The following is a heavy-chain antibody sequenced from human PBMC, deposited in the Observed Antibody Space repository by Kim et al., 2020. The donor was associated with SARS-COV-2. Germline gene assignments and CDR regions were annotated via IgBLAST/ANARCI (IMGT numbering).Heavy chain of an antibody. V-gene: IGHV1-18*04. CDR2: ISAYNGNT. Sequence: ASVKVSCKASGYTFTSYGISWVRQAPGQGLEWMGWISAYNGNTNYAQKLQGRVTMTTDTSTSTAYMELRSLRSDDTAVYYCARDSWVVVPAAIRSYYYGMDVWGQGTTVTVSS. J-gene: IGHJ6*02. CDR3: ARDSWVVVPAAIRSYYYGMDV. CDR1: GYTFTSYG. D-gene: IGHD2-2*02.